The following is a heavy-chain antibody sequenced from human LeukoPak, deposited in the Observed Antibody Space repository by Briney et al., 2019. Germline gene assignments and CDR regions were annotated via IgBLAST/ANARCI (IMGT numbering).Heavy chain of an antibody. CDR2: IYTSGST. V-gene: IGHV4-61*02. CDR1: GGSISSGSYY. CDR3: ARDHRITMIVGD. J-gene: IGHJ4*02. D-gene: IGHD3-22*01. Sequence: PSETLSLTCTVSGGSISSGSYYWSWIRQPAGKGLEWIGRIYTSGSTNYNPSLKSRDTISVDTSKNQFSLKLSSVTAADTAVYYCARDHRITMIVGDWGQGTLVTVSS.